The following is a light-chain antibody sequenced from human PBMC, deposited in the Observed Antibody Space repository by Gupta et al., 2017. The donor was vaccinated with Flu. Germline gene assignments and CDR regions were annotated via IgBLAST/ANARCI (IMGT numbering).Light chain of an antibody. J-gene: IGLJ2*01. Sequence: QSALPHSASVSVSPGQTLNISRPGTSSDVGGYNYVSWYQQHPGKAPKLMIYEVSNRPSGVSNRFSGSKSGNTASLTISGLQAEDEADYYCSSYTNSSTLVVFGGGTKLTVL. CDR2: EVS. V-gene: IGLV2-14*01. CDR3: SSYTNSSTLVV. CDR1: SSDVGGYNY.